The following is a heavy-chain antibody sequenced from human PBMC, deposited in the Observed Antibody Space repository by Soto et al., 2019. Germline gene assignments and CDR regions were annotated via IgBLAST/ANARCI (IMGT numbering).Heavy chain of an antibody. J-gene: IGHJ6*02. CDR3: AASIFYYGMDV. Sequence: GESLKISYKGSGYTCRNCWIAWGRQMPGKGPEWMGIIYPGDSDTKYNPSFQGQVTISADKSITTTYLQWSSLKASDTAIYYCAASIFYYGMDVWGQGTTVTVSS. CDR1: GYTCRNCW. CDR2: IYPGDSDT. V-gene: IGHV5-51*01.